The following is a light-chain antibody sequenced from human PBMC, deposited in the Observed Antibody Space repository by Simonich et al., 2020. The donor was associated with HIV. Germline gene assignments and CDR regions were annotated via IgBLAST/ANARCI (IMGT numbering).Light chain of an antibody. Sequence: EIVMTQSPATLSVSPGERATLSCRASPTVNSNLAWYQQKPGQAPTLLIYGASTRATGVPARFSGSGSGTEFTLTISSLQSEDFAVYYCQQYNNWRTFGQGTKVEIK. CDR1: PTVNSN. CDR3: QQYNNWRT. J-gene: IGKJ1*01. V-gene: IGKV3-15*01. CDR2: GAS.